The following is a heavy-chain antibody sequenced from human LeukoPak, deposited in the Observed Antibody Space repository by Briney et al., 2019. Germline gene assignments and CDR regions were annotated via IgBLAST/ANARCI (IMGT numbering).Heavy chain of an antibody. Sequence: SETLSLTCDVYGGSFSGNYWSWIRQAPGKGLEWIGEINRTGTRKYNPSLKSRVTISADTSKNQFSLRLTSVTAADTAVYYCARGGSGWQSLDYWGQGTLVTVSS. CDR2: INRTGTR. J-gene: IGHJ4*02. CDR1: GGSFSGNY. CDR3: ARGGSGWQSLDY. V-gene: IGHV4-34*01. D-gene: IGHD6-19*01.